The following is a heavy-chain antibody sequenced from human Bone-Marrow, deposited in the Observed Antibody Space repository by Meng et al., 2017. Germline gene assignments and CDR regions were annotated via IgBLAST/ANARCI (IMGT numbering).Heavy chain of an antibody. Sequence: VELGGAGGGLVQPAVSLRLSCAASGFTFSSYWMHWVRQAPGKGLVWVSRINTDGTTTTYADSVKGRFTISRDNAKNTLYLQMNSLRGEDTAVYYCARDVAGRGGYWGQGTLVTVSS. J-gene: IGHJ4*02. CDR1: GFTFSSYW. CDR3: ARDVAGRGGY. V-gene: IGHV3-74*01. D-gene: IGHD2-15*01. CDR2: INTDGTTT.